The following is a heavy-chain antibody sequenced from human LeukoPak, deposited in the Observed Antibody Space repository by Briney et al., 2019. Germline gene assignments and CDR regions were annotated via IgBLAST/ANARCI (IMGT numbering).Heavy chain of an antibody. Sequence: KASETLSLTCAVYGGSFSGYYWSWIRQPPGKGLEWIGEINHSGSTNYNPSLKSRVTISVDTSKNQFSLKLSSVTAADTAVYYCARGRPPGAVAGTEYFDYWGQGTLVTVSS. V-gene: IGHV4-34*01. CDR2: INHSGST. CDR3: ARGRPPGAVAGTEYFDY. J-gene: IGHJ4*02. CDR1: GGSFSGYY. D-gene: IGHD6-19*01.